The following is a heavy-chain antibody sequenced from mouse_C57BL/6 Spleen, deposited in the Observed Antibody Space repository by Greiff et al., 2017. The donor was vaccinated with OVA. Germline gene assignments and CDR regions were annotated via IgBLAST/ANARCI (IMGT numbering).Heavy chain of an antibody. D-gene: IGHD2-2*01. V-gene: IGHV6-3*01. CDR2: IRLKSDNYAT. CDR1: GFTFSNYW. Sequence: EVKLMESGGGLVQPGGSMKLSCVASGFTFSNYWMNWVRQSPEKGLEWVAQIRLKSDNYATHYAVSVKGKFTISRDDSKSSGYMQMNNLRAEDTGIYYCTAFNYGYDGYWGQGTTLTVSS. J-gene: IGHJ2*01. CDR3: TAFNYGYDGY.